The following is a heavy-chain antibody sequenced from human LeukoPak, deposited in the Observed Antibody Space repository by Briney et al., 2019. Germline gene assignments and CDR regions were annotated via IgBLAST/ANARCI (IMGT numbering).Heavy chain of an antibody. Sequence: GGSLRLSCAASGFTFSSYGMHWVRQAPGKGLEWVAVISYDGSNKYYADSVKGRFTISRDNSKNTLYLQMNSLRAEDTAVYYCARESGRVNDAFDIWGQGTMVTVSS. J-gene: IGHJ3*02. CDR2: ISYDGSNK. D-gene: IGHD1-26*01. CDR3: ARESGRVNDAFDI. CDR1: GFTFSSYG. V-gene: IGHV3-30*03.